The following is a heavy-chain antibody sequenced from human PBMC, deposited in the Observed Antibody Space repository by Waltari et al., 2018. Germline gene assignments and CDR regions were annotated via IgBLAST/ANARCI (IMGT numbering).Heavy chain of an antibody. Sequence: EVQLVASGGGLVKAGGSLRLSCAAFGFTFSTYSMNWVRQAPGKGLEWVSSISSSSLNMSYADSVKGRVTISRDNAKNSLYLQMNSLRVEDTAVYYCARSSTTVTTFGWGQGTLVTVSS. J-gene: IGHJ4*02. CDR2: ISSSSLNM. D-gene: IGHD4-17*01. V-gene: IGHV3-21*01. CDR1: GFTFSTYS. CDR3: ARSSTTVTTFG.